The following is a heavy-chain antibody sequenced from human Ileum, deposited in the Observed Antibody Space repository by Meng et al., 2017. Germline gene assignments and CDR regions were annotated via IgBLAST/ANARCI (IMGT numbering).Heavy chain of an antibody. CDR3: ARDHWGSLDY. CDR1: GYSIRSSDW. V-gene: IGHV4-28*02. Sequence: QLQESGPGLVKPSQTLSLTCVVSGYSIRSSDWWGWIRQPPGKGLEWIGYAGTNYNPSLKSRVTISVDTSKRQFSLKLTSVTAADTAAYYCARDHWGSLDYWGQGILVTVSS. CDR2: AGT. D-gene: IGHD7-27*01. J-gene: IGHJ4*02.